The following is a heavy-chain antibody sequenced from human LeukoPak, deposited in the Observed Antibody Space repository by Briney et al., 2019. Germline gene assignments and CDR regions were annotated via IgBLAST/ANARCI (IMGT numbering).Heavy chain of an antibody. V-gene: IGHV4-4*07. CDR2: IYTSGST. CDR3: ARAPSIWMERLVRYYYYYMDV. Sequence: SETLSLTCTVSGGSISSYYWSWIRQPAGKGLEWNGRIYTSGSTNYNPSLKSRVTMSVDTSKNQFSLKLSSVTAADTAVYYCARAPSIWMERLVRYYYYYMDVWGKGTTVTVSS. CDR1: GGSISSYY. J-gene: IGHJ6*03. D-gene: IGHD1-1*01.